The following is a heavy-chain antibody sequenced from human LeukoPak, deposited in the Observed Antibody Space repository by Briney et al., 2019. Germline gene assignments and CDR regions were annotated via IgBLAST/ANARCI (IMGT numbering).Heavy chain of an antibody. J-gene: IGHJ4*02. CDR3: AKWSGDYPSYYLDY. D-gene: IGHD4-17*01. CDR2: IRSDGSSK. V-gene: IGHV3-33*06. CDR1: GFTFRSYG. Sequence: GRSLRLSCAASGFTFRSYGLHWVRQAPGKGLEWVAPIRSDGSSKNYADSVKGRFTISRDASKNTVYLQMNSLRAEDTAVYSCAKWSGDYPSYYLDYWGQGTLVTVSS.